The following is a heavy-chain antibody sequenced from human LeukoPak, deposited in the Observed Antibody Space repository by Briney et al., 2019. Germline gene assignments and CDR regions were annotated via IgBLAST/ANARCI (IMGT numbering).Heavy chain of an antibody. CDR1: GGTFSSYA. V-gene: IGHV1-69*06. CDR2: IIPIFGTA. Sequence: SVKVSCKASGGTFSSYAISWVRQAPGQGLEWMGGIIPIFGTANYAQKFQGRVTITADKSTSTAYMELRSLRSDDTAVYYCARFGDSDYDFWSGYYYYYYMDVWGKGTTVTVSS. D-gene: IGHD3-3*01. J-gene: IGHJ6*03. CDR3: ARFGDSDYDFWSGYYYYYYMDV.